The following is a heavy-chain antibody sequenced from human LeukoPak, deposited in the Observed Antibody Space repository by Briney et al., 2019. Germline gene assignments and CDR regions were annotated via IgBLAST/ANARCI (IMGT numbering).Heavy chain of an antibody. CDR2: IYHSGST. J-gene: IGHJ4*02. CDR1: GGSISSSNW. D-gene: IGHD3-22*01. CDR3: ARPLGVYYYDSSGYYS. V-gene: IGHV4-4*02. Sequence: SGTLSLTCAVSGGSISSSNWWSWVRQPPGKGLEWIGEIYHSGSTNYNPSLESRVTISVDTSKNQFSLKLSSVTAADTAVYYCARPLGVYYYDSSGYYSWGQGTLVTVSS.